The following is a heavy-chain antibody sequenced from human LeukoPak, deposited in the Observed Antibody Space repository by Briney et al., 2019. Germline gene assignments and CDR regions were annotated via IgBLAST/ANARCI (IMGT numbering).Heavy chain of an antibody. CDR1: GGSISSGGYY. D-gene: IGHD3-10*01. V-gene: IGHV4-30-2*01. J-gene: IGHJ4*02. CDR2: IYHSGST. CDR3: ARGKYIDSGSYNVFDY. Sequence: SQTLSLTCTVSGGSISSGGYYWSWIRQPPGKGLEWIGYIYHSGSTYYNPSLKSRVTVSVDGSKNQFSLKLSSVTAADTAVYYCARGKYIDSGSYNVFDYWGQGTLVTVSS.